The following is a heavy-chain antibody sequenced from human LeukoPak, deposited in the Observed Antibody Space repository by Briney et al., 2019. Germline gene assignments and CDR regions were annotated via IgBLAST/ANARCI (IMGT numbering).Heavy chain of an antibody. J-gene: IGHJ2*01. V-gene: IGHV4-59*01. CDR2: IYYSGST. D-gene: IGHD3-22*01. CDR1: GGSISSYY. CDR3: ARDRDSSGLRDFDL. Sequence: SETLSLTCTVSGGSISSYYWSWIRQPPGKGLEWIGYIYYSGSTNYNPSLKSRVSISIDTSKNQFSLQLSSVTAADTAVYYCARDRDSSGLRDFDLWGRGTLVTVSA.